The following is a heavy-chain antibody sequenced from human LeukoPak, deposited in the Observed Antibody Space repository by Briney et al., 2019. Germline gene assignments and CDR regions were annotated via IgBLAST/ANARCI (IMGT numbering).Heavy chain of an antibody. D-gene: IGHD1-1*01. Sequence: GASVKVSCKASGYTFTGYYMHWVRQAPGQGLEWMGWINPNSGATNYAQKFQGRVTMTRDTSISTAYMELSRLRSDDTAVYYCARTTGTISHNAELQNADAFDIWGQGTMVTVSS. CDR1: GYTFTGYY. V-gene: IGHV1-2*02. J-gene: IGHJ3*02. CDR3: ARTTGTISHNAELQNADAFDI. CDR2: INPNSGAT.